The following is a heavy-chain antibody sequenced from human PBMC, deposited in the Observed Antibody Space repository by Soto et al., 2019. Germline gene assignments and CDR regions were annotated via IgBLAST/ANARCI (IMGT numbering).Heavy chain of an antibody. J-gene: IGHJ6*02. CDR3: ARDDDVTREYYYYGMDV. CDR1: GGTFSSYA. CDR2: IIPIFGTA. D-gene: IGHD4-17*01. Sequence: ASVKVSCKASGGTFSSYAISWVRQAPGQGLEWMGGIIPIFGTANYAQKFQGRVTITADESTSTAYMELSSLRSEDTAVYYCARDDDVTREYYYYGMDVWGQGTTVTVSS. V-gene: IGHV1-69*13.